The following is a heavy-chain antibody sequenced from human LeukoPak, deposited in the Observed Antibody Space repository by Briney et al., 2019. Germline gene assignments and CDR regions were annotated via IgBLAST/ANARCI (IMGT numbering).Heavy chain of an antibody. Sequence: SGPTLVNPTQTLTLTCTFSGFSRSTSGMSVSWIRQPPGKTLEWLARMDWDDDKYCSTSLKTRLTISKDASKNQLCLTMTTMGPVDTATYYCARIHIVRGRDPFDYWGQGTLVTVSS. CDR1: GFSRSTSGMS. CDR3: ARIHIVRGRDPFDY. J-gene: IGHJ4*02. V-gene: IGHV2-70*11. D-gene: IGHD1-26*01. CDR2: MDWDDDK.